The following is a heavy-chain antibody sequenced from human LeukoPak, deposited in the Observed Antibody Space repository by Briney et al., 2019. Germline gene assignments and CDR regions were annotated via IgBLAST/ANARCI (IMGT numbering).Heavy chain of an antibody. CDR2: IIPIFGTA. CDR1: GGTFIGYA. J-gene: IGHJ6*03. CDR3: ASRIPPARDGYNYRDYYYYYMDV. D-gene: IGHD5-24*01. V-gene: IGHV1-69*05. Sequence: SVKVSCKASGGTFIGYAISWVRQAPGQGLEWMGGIIPIFGTANYAQKFQGRVTITTDESTSTAYMELSSLRSEDTAVYYCASRIPPARDGYNYRDYYYYYMDVWGKGTTVTVSS.